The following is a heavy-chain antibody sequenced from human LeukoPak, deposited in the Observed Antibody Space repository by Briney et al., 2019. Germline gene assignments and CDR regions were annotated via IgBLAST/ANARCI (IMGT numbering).Heavy chain of an antibody. J-gene: IGHJ2*01. CDR3: ARHYCGGDCYGVWYFDL. D-gene: IGHD2-21*02. CDR1: GGSFSGYY. V-gene: IGHV4-34*01. CDR2: INHSGST. Sequence: SETLSLTCAVYGGSFSGYYWSWIRQPPGKGLEWIGEINHSGSTNYNPSLKSRVTISVDTSKNQFSLKLSSVTAADTAVYYCARHYCGGDCYGVWYFDLWGRGTLVTVSS.